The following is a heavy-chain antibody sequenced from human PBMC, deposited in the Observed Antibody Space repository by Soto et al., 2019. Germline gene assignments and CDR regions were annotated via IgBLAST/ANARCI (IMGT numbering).Heavy chain of an antibody. Sequence: QISLKESGPPLVQPTQTLTVTCTFSGFSLTSNGVGVGWIRQPPGKALEWLALIYWDDTARYSPSLKTRLTITKDTSKYQVVLTMTYMDPVDTATYYCANEGYGSDNRYAPWGQGTLVNVSS. CDR1: GFSLTSNGVG. V-gene: IGHV2-5*02. CDR3: ANEGYGSDNRYAP. CDR2: IYWDDTA. J-gene: IGHJ5*02. D-gene: IGHD6-13*01.